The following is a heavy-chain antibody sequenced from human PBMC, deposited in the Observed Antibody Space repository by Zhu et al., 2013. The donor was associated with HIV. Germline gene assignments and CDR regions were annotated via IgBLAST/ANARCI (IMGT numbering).Heavy chain of an antibody. V-gene: IGHV1-2*02. CDR1: GYTLTELS. Sequence: QVQLIQSGAEVKKPGASVKVSCKVSGYTLTELSMHWIRQAPGQGLERLGWIEPKNGETHFAQKFQGKVSMTRDKSISTAYMELTRLTSDDTAVYFCARDPAPSGAWYFDLWGRGTLVTVSS. D-gene: IGHD2-2*01. CDR2: IEPKNGET. J-gene: IGHJ2*01. CDR3: ARDPAPSGAWYFDL.